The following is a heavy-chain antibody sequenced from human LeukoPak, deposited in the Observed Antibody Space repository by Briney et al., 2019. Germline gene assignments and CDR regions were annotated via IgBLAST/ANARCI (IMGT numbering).Heavy chain of an antibody. V-gene: IGHV3-69-1*01. CDR1: GLTYRNYY. CDR3: ARDYCSGPKCYFIDY. J-gene: IGHJ4*02. Sequence: GGSLRLSCAASGLTYRNYYFSWVRQAPGKGLEWVSYITSSSTVYYAGSVKGRFTISRDNAKNSLFLQMNSLRAEDTAVYYCARDYCSGPKCYFIDYWGQGALVTVSS. D-gene: IGHD2-15*01. CDR2: ITSSSTV.